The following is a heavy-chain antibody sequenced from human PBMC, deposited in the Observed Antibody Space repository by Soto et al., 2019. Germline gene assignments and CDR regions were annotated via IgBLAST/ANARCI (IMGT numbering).Heavy chain of an antibody. CDR3: ARDTGDRTFDF. Sequence: KFQDRVTISRDTSASTAYMELTSLRSEDTAVYYCARDTGDRTFDFWGQGTLVTVSS. D-gene: IGHD7-27*01. J-gene: IGHJ4*02. V-gene: IGHV1-3*01.